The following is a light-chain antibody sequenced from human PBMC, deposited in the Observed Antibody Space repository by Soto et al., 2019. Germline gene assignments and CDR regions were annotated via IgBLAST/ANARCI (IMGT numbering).Light chain of an antibody. CDR1: SSDVGSYDY. V-gene: IGLV2-14*01. CDR3: SSFTSSSTVV. CDR2: DVT. Sequence: QSALTQPASVSGSPGQSITISCTGTSSDVGSYDYVSWYQQHPGKAPKLMIYDVTIRPSGVSNRFSGSKSANTASLTISGLQAEDEADYYCSSFTSSSTVVFGGGTKLTVL. J-gene: IGLJ2*01.